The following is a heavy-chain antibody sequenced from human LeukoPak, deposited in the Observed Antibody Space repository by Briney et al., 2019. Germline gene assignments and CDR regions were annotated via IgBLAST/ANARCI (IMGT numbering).Heavy chain of an antibody. CDR1: GFTFSSYG. J-gene: IGHJ3*02. CDR3: AKDYYDSRNAFDI. V-gene: IGHV3-30*02. Sequence: GGSLRLSCAASGFTFSSYGMHWVRQAPGKGLEWVAIIRYDGSNKYYADSVKGRFTISRDNSKNTLYLQMNSLRAEDTAVYYCAKDYYDSRNAFDIWGQGTMVTVSS. D-gene: IGHD3-22*01. CDR2: IRYDGSNK.